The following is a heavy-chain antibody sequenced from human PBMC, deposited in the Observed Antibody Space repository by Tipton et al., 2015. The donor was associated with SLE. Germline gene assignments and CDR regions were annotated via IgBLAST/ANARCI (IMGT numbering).Heavy chain of an antibody. CDR2: IKHSGST. D-gene: IGHD7-27*01. CDR3: ARGGLGMSDAFAT. V-gene: IGHV4-34*01. J-gene: IGHJ3*02. CDR1: GGSFSGYY. Sequence: LRLSCAVYGGSFSGYYWSWIRQPPGKGLEWIGEIKHSGSTNYNPSLKSRVTISVDTSKNQFSLKLSSVTAADTAVYYCARGGLGMSDAFATWGQGTMVTVSS.